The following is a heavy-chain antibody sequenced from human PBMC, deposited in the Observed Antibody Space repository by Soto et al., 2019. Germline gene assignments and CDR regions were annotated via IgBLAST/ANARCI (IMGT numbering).Heavy chain of an antibody. CDR1: GGSISSYY. CDR2: IYYSGST. Sequence: SETLSLTCTVSGGSISSYYWSWIRQPPGKGLEWIGYIYYSGSTNYNPSLKSRVTISVDTSKNQFSLKLSSVTAADTDVYYCARPYGSCFDYWGQGILVTVS. CDR3: ARPYGSCFDY. J-gene: IGHJ4*02. V-gene: IGHV4-59*08. D-gene: IGHD3-10*01.